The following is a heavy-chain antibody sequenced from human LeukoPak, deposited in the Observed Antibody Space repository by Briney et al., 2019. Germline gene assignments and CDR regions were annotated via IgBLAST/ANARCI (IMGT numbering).Heavy chain of an antibody. CDR1: GFTFSSYS. CDR2: ISSSRSTI. D-gene: IGHD4-11*01. J-gene: IGHJ1*01. Sequence: GGSLRLSCAASGFTFSSYSMNWVRQAPGKGLEWVSYISSSRSTIYYADSVKGRFTISRDNAKNSLYLQMNSLRAEDTAVYYCAKDHDYSKSENFQHWGQGTLVTVSS. CDR3: AKDHDYSKSENFQH. V-gene: IGHV3-48*01.